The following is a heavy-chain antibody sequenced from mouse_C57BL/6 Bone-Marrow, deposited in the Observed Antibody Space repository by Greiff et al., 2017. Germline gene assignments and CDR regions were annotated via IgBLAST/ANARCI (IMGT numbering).Heavy chain of an antibody. CDR3: TTYYGNYDYAMDC. D-gene: IGHD2-1*01. Sequence: VQLQQSGAELVRPGASVKLSCTASGFNIKDDYMHWVKQRPEQGLEWIGWIDPENGDTEYASKFQGKATITADTSSNTAYLQLSSLTSEDTAVYYCTTYYGNYDYAMDCWGQGTSVTVSS. CDR1: GFNIKDDY. J-gene: IGHJ4*01. CDR2: IDPENGDT. V-gene: IGHV14-4*01.